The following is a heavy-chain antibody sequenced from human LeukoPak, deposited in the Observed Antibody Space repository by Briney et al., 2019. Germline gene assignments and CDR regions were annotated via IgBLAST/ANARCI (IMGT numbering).Heavy chain of an antibody. Sequence: ASVKVSCKASGYTFTGYYIHWVRQATGQGLEWMGWMNPNSGNTGYAQKFQGRVTMTRNTSISTAYMELSSLRSEDTAVYYCARGGGSFSHNWFDPWGQGTLVTVSS. CDR2: MNPNSGNT. J-gene: IGHJ5*02. CDR3: ARGGGSFSHNWFDP. D-gene: IGHD1-26*01. V-gene: IGHV1-8*02. CDR1: GYTFTGYY.